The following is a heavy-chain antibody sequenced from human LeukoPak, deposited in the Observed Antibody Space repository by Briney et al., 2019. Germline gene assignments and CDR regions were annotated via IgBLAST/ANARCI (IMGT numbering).Heavy chain of an antibody. CDR2: ISDSGDDT. CDR1: GFTFSSYA. D-gene: IGHD1-26*01. CDR3: AEAGIVGRTFRIDY. J-gene: IGHJ4*02. V-gene: IGHV3-23*01. Sequence: GGSLRLSYAASGFTFSSYAMSWVRQAPGKGLEWVSSISDSGDDTYYADSVQGRFTISRDNAKNTLYLQMNSLRAEDTAIYYCAEAGIVGRTFRIDYWGQGTLVTVSS.